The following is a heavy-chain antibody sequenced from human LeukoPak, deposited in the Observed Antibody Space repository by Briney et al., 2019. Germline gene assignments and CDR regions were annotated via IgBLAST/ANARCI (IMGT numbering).Heavy chain of an antibody. CDR2: ITSDGSST. CDR1: GFTFSSYW. Sequence: GGSLRLSCAASGFTFSSYWMYWVRQAPGKGLVWVSRITSDGSSTVYADSVKGRFTISRDNAKNSLYLQMNSLRAEDTAVYYCARVRGNWGQGTLVTVSS. CDR3: ARVRGN. D-gene: IGHD3-16*01. J-gene: IGHJ4*02. V-gene: IGHV3-74*01.